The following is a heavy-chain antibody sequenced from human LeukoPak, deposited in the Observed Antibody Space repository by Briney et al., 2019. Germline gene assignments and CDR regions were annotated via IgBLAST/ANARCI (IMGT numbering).Heavy chain of an antibody. V-gene: IGHV1-2*02. CDR2: INPNNGGT. CDR3: ARGAGSSWFDP. Sequence: ASVKVSCKASGYTVTNYYMHWVRQAPGQGLEWMGWINPNNGGTKYAQKSQGRVTMTRDTSINTVYMELGRLSSDDTAIYYCARGAGSSWFDPWGQGTLVTVSS. D-gene: IGHD1-7*01. J-gene: IGHJ5*02. CDR1: GYTVTNYY.